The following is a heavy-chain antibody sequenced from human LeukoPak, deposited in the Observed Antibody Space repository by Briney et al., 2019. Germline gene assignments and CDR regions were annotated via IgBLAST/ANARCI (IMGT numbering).Heavy chain of an antibody. J-gene: IGHJ4*02. CDR1: GGSISSSSYY. CDR2: IYYSGST. V-gene: IGHV4-39*07. D-gene: IGHD6-19*01. CDR3: ARAGPGYSSGWYKV. Sequence: PSETLSLTCTVSGGSISSSSYYWGCIRQPPGKGLECIGSIYYSGSTYYNPSLKSRVTISVDTSKNQFSLKLSSVTAADTAVYYCARAGPGYSSGWYKVWGQGTLVTVSS.